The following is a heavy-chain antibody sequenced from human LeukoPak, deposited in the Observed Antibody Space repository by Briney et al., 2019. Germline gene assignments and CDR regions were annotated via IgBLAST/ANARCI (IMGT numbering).Heavy chain of an antibody. Sequence: SETLSLTCTVSGGSINTYYWGWIRQPAGKGLEWIGRIYTSGSTDYNPSLKSRVTMSVDTSKNQFSLKLNSVTAADTAVYYCARERGLWPAYDYCMDVWGKGTMVTVSS. CDR1: GGSINTYY. CDR2: IYTSGST. D-gene: IGHD3-16*01. CDR3: ARERGLWPAYDYCMDV. V-gene: IGHV4-4*07. J-gene: IGHJ6*03.